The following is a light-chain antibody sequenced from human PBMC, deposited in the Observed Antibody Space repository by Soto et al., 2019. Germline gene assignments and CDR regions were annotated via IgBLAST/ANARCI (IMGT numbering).Light chain of an antibody. CDR2: SSN. CDR3: AAWDGSLNEYV. V-gene: IGLV1-44*01. J-gene: IGLJ1*01. Sequence: QSVLTQPPSASGTPGQRVVISCSGSSSNIGNYLVNWYQQLPGTAPKLLIYSSNQRPSGVPDRFSGSKSGTSASLAISGLQSEDEADYFCAAWDGSLNEYVFATGTKVTVL. CDR1: SSNIGNYL.